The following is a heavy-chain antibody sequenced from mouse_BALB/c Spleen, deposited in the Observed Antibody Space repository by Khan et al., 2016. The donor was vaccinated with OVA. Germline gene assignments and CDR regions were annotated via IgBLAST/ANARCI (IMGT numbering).Heavy chain of an antibody. CDR1: GFTFSSYG. Sequence: EVELVESGGDLVKPGGSLKLSCAASGFTFSSYGMSWVRQTPDNRLEWVATISSGGDYTYYPDNVKGRFTISRDNAKNTLYLQMSSLKSEDTAMYYCASHLTGSFAYWGQGTLVTVS. CDR3: ASHLTGSFAY. J-gene: IGHJ3*01. D-gene: IGHD4-1*01. V-gene: IGHV5-6*01. CDR2: ISSGGDYT.